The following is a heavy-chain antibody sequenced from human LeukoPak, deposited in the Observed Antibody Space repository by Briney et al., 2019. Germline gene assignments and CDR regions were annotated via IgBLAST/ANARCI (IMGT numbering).Heavy chain of an antibody. V-gene: IGHV1-2*02. Sequence: ASVKVSCKASGYTFTCYYMHWVRQAPGQGLEWMGWINPNSGGTNYAQKFQGRVTMTRDTSISTAYMELSRLRSDDTAVDYCASGCGMPYSGRRYYMDVWGKGTTVTVSS. CDR3: ASGCGMPYSGRRYYMDV. D-gene: IGHD2-21*01. CDR2: INPNSGGT. CDR1: GYTFTCYY. J-gene: IGHJ6*03.